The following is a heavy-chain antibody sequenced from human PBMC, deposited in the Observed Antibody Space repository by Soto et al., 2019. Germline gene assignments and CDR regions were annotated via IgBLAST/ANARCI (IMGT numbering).Heavy chain of an antibody. CDR3: ARSPRLQQRYSNRRLGGNWFDP. J-gene: IGHJ5*02. D-gene: IGHD6-13*01. Sequence: PSETLSLTCAVSGGSISSSNWWSWVRQPPGEGLEWIGEIYHSGSTNYNPSLKSRVTISVDKSKNQFSLKLSSVTAADTAVYYCARSPRLQQRYSNRRLGGNWFDPWGQGTLVTVSS. CDR1: GGSISSSNW. V-gene: IGHV4-4*02. CDR2: IYHSGST.